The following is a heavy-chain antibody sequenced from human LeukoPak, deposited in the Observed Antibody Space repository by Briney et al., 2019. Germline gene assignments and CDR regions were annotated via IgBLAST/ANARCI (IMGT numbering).Heavy chain of an antibody. CDR3: ARGGSSGWYVDY. J-gene: IGHJ4*02. V-gene: IGHV1-8*01. D-gene: IGHD6-19*01. CDR2: MNTNSGNT. Sequence: ASVKVSCKASGYTFTSYDINWVRQATGQGLEWMGWMNTNSGNTGYAQKFQGRVTMTRNTSISTAYMELSSLRSEDTAVYYCARGGSSGWYVDYWGQGTLVTVSS. CDR1: GYTFTSYD.